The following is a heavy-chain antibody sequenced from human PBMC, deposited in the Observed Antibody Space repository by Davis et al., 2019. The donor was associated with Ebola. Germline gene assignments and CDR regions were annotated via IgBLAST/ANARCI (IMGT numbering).Heavy chain of an antibody. CDR2: IYYSGST. CDR3: ARRYYYDSSGYYNY. Sequence: MPGGSLRLSCTVSGGSVSSSTYYWGWIRQPPGKGLEWIGSIYYSGSTYYNPSLKSRVTISVDTSKNQFSLKLSSVTAADTAVYYCARRYYYDSSGYYNYWSQGTLVTVSS. J-gene: IGHJ4*02. D-gene: IGHD3-22*01. CDR1: GGSVSSSTYY. V-gene: IGHV4-39*01.